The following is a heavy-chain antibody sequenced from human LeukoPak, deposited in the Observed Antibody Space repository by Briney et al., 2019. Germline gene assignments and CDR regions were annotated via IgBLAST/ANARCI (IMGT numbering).Heavy chain of an antibody. D-gene: IGHD5-18*01. J-gene: IGHJ4*02. Sequence: SETLSLTCTVSGGSISNYYWSWIRQPAGKGLEWIGRINTSGSTNYNPSLESRVTMSVDTSKNQFSLKLNSVTAADTAVYFCARSRGTALVTRFGYWGQGTLVTVSS. CDR1: GGSISNYY. V-gene: IGHV4-4*07. CDR3: ARSRGTALVTRFGY. CDR2: INTSGST.